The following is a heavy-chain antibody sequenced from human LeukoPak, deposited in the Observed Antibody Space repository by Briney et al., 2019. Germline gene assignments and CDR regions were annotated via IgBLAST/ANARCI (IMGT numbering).Heavy chain of an antibody. CDR3: ARDRRKMATIDSFDY. CDR1: GGLFNGHY. Sequence: SETLSLTCAVYGGLFNGHYWTWIRQPPGKGLEWIGEINHSGSTNYNPSLKSRVTISVDTSKNQFSLKLSSVTAADTAVYYCARDRRKMATIDSFDYWGQGTLVTVSS. CDR2: INHSGST. J-gene: IGHJ4*02. D-gene: IGHD5-24*01. V-gene: IGHV4-34*01.